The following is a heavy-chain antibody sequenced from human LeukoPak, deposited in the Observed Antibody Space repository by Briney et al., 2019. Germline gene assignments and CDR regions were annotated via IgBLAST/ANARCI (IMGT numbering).Heavy chain of an antibody. V-gene: IGHV4-59*08. CDR3: ARWILYSSGSYSDY. CDR2: IYYSGST. CDR1: GGSISSYY. J-gene: IGHJ4*02. D-gene: IGHD3-10*01. Sequence: PSETLSLTCTVSGGSISSYYWSWMRQPPGKGLEGMGYIYYSGSTNYNPSLKSRVSISVAPYKNQFSLQLSSVTAADTAVYYCARWILYSSGSYSDYWGQGTLVTVSS.